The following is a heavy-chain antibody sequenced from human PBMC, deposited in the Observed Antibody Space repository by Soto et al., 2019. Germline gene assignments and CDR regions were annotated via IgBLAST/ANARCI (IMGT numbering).Heavy chain of an antibody. CDR3: ARGRGYCSGGSCSVFDY. V-gene: IGHV4-34*01. J-gene: IGHJ4*02. Sequence: SETLSLTCAVYGGSFSGYYWSWIRQPPGKGLEWIGEINHSGSTNYNPSLKSRVTISVDTSKNQFSLKLSSVTAADTAVYYCARGRGYCSGGSCSVFDYWGQGTLVTVSS. D-gene: IGHD2-15*01. CDR1: GGSFSGYY. CDR2: INHSGST.